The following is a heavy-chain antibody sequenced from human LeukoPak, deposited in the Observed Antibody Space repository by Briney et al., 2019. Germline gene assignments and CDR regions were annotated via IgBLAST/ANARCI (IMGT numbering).Heavy chain of an antibody. CDR2: INPNSVGT. V-gene: IGHV1-2*02. J-gene: IGHJ4*02. Sequence: ASVKVSCKASGYTFTGYYMHWVRQAPGQGLEWMGWINPNSVGTNYAQKFQGRVTMTRDTSISTAYMELSSLRSEDTAVYYCARGIIATESFDYWGQGTLVTVSS. CDR3: ARGIIATESFDY. D-gene: IGHD2/OR15-2a*01. CDR1: GYTFTGYY.